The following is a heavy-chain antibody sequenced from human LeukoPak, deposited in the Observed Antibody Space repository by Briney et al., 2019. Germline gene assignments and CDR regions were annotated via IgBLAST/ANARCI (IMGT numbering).Heavy chain of an antibody. V-gene: IGHV5-10-1*01. D-gene: IGHD3-9*01. CDR3: ARHVLGYDILTGYLSLSFDY. Sequence: GESLKISCKGSGYSFTSYWISWVRQMPGKGLEWMGRIDPSDSYTSYSPSFQGHVTISTDKSISTAYLQWSSLKASDTAMYYCARHVLGYDILTGYLSLSFDYWGQGTLVTVSS. J-gene: IGHJ4*02. CDR2: IDPSDSYT. CDR1: GYSFTSYW.